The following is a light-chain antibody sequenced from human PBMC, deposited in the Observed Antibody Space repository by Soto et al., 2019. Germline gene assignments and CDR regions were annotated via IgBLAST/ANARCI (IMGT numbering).Light chain of an antibody. V-gene: IGKV3-20*01. CDR1: QSIASTF. CDR2: SIS. Sequence: EIVLTQSPGTLSLSPGERATLSCRASQSIASTFLAWYQQKPGQAPRLLIYSISNRATGIPDRFSGSGSGTDLTLTISRLEPEDFAVYFCQQFGSSVWTFGQGTKVE. CDR3: QQFGSSVWT. J-gene: IGKJ1*01.